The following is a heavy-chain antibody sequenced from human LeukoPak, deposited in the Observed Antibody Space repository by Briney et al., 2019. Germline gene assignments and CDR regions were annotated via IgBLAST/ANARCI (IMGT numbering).Heavy chain of an antibody. CDR3: AVGNGFDY. CDR1: GGSISSYY. J-gene: IGHJ4*02. Sequence: PSETLSLTCTVSGGSISSYYWSWFRQPPGKGLEWIGYIYYSGSTNYNPSLKSRVTLSVDPSKNQFSLKLSSVTAADTAVYYCAVGNGFDYWGQGTLVTVSS. CDR2: IYYSGST. D-gene: IGHD7-27*01. V-gene: IGHV4-59*01.